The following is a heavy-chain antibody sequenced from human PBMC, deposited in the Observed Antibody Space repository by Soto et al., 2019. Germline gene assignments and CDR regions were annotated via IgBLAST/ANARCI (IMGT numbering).Heavy chain of an antibody. CDR1: GFTFSSYG. CDR3: ANLYYYDSSGYYTPDDAFDI. D-gene: IGHD3-22*01. V-gene: IGHV3-33*06. CDR2: IWYDGSNK. J-gene: IGHJ3*02. Sequence: GGSLRLSCAASGFTFSSYGMHWVRQAPGKGLEWVAVIWYDGSNKYYADSVMGRFTISRDNSKNTLYLQMNSLRAEDTAVYYCANLYYYDSSGYYTPDDAFDIWGQGTMVTVSS.